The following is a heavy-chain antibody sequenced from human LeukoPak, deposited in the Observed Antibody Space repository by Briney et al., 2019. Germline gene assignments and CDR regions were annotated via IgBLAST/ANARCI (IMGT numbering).Heavy chain of an antibody. V-gene: IGHV6-1*01. Sequence: SQTLSLTCAISGDSVSSNSAAWNWIRQSPSRGLEWLGRTYYRSKWYNDYAVSVKSRITINPDTSKNQFSLQLNSVTPEDTAVYYCARDTIWGTWEPEGNGMDVWGQGTTVTVSS. CDR1: GDSVSSNSAA. J-gene: IGHJ6*02. CDR2: TYYRSKWYN. D-gene: IGHD1-26*01. CDR3: ARDTIWGTWEPEGNGMDV.